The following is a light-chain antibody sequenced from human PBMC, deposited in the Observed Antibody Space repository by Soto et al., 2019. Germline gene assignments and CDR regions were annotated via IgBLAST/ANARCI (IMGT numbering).Light chain of an antibody. CDR3: CSYAGTYNFVV. CDR1: SGDVGGYDY. Sequence: QSVLTQPRSVSGSPGQSVTLSCTGTSGDVGGYDYVSWYQQHPGKAPKLTIYDVTTRPSGVPDRFSGSKSGNTSSLTISGLQAEDEADYYCCSYAGTYNFVVFGGGPKLTVL. V-gene: IGLV2-11*01. J-gene: IGLJ2*01. CDR2: DVT.